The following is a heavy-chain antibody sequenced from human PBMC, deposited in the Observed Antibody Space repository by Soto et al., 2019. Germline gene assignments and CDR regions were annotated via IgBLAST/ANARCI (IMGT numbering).Heavy chain of an antibody. V-gene: IGHV1-24*01. J-gene: IGHJ4*02. CDR3: ATVPKTGDYGDSYYFDY. CDR2: FDPEDGET. Sequence: ASVKVSCKVSGYTLTELSMHWVRQAPGKGLEWMGGFDPEDGETIYAQKFQGRVTMTEDTSTDTAYMELSSLRSEDTAVYYCATVPKTGDYGDSYYFDYWGQGTLVTVSS. CDR1: GYTLTELS. D-gene: IGHD4-17*01.